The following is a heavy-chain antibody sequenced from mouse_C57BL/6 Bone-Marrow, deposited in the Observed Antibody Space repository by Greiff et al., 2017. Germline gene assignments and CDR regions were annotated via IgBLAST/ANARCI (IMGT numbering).Heavy chain of an antibody. V-gene: IGHV3-1*01. CDR1: GYSITSGYD. J-gene: IGHJ1*03. CDR2: ISYSGST. CDR3: ARGPYYGSSYWYFDV. D-gene: IGHD1-1*01. Sequence: EVKLQESGPGMVKPSQSLSLTCTVTGYSITSGYDWHWIRHFPGNKLEWMGYISYSGSTNYNPSLKSRISITHDTSKNHFFLKLNSVTTEDTATYYCARGPYYGSSYWYFDVWGTGTTVTVSS.